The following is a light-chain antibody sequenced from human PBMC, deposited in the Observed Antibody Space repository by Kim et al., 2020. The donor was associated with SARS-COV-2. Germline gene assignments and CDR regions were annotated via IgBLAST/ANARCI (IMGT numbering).Light chain of an antibody. V-gene: IGKV3-15*01. CDR1: QNINSN. Sequence: EIVLTQSPATLSVSPGERATLSCRASQNINSNLVWYQQKPGQAPRLLINVASTRATGIPARFSGSGSGTDFTLTISGLQSEDFAVYYCQQHNNWPRTFGQGTNVDIK. J-gene: IGKJ1*01. CDR3: QQHNNWPRT. CDR2: VAS.